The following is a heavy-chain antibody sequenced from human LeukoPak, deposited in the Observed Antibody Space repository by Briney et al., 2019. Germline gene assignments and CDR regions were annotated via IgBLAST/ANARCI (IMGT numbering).Heavy chain of an antibody. CDR1: GFTFSNYW. J-gene: IGHJ4*02. CDR3: AKVPDVGATLGYFDY. D-gene: IGHD1-26*01. Sequence: PGEFLRLSCAASGFTFSNYWMSWVHQAPGKGLEWVANIKQDGSEKSYVDSVKGRFSISRDNTKNSVFLRMNSLRAEDTAVYYCAKVPDVGATLGYFDYWGQGTLVTVSS. V-gene: IGHV3-7*03. CDR2: IKQDGSEK.